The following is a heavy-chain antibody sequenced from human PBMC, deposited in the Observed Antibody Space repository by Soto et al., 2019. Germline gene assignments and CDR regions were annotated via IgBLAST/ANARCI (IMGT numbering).Heavy chain of an antibody. J-gene: IGHJ5*02. CDR3: ARGFNILTGYVWFDP. CDR2: IYYSGST. Sequence: SETLSLTCTVSGGSISSYYWSWIRQPPGKGLEWIGYIYYSGSTNYNPSLKSRVTISVDTSKNQFSLKLSSVTAADTAVYYCARGFNILTGYVWFDPWGQGTLVTVS. V-gene: IGHV4-59*01. CDR1: GGSISSYY. D-gene: IGHD3-9*01.